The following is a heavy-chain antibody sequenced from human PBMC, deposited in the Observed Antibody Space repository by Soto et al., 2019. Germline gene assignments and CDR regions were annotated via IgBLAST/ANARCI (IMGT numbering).Heavy chain of an antibody. D-gene: IGHD6-19*01. CDR2: IYYSGST. J-gene: IGHJ4*02. CDR3: ARYSSGWYIFDY. CDR1: GGSITSYC. Sequence: ETLTLTCTVPGGSITSYCWSWSRQPAGKVLEWVGRIYYSGSTNYNPTLKGRVTISADTSKNQFSLKLSSVTAADTAVYYCARYSSGWYIFDYWGQGTLVTVSS. V-gene: IGHV4-4*07.